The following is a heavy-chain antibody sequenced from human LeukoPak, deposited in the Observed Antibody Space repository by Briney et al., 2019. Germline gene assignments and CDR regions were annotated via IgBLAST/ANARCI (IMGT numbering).Heavy chain of an antibody. Sequence: ASVTVSCTASGYTFTNYYVHWVRQAPGQGLEWMGIIDPRGGSTSYAQKFQGRVSMTRDTSTSTVYMDLSSLRSEDTAMYYCARVWAISSAGPPGCWGQGTLVTVSS. D-gene: IGHD6-13*01. CDR2: IDPRGGST. V-gene: IGHV1-46*01. CDR3: ARVWAISSAGPPGC. J-gene: IGHJ4*02. CDR1: GYTFTNYY.